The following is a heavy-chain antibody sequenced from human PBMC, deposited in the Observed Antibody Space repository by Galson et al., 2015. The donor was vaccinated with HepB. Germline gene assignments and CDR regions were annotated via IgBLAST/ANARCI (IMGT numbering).Heavy chain of an antibody. V-gene: IGHV3-53*01. CDR2: IYSGGST. Sequence: SLRLSCAASGFTVSSNYMSWVRQAPGKGLEWVSVIYSGGSTYYADSVKGRFTISRDNSKNTLYLQMNSLRAEDTAVYYCVSTNRLWFGELLQGYDDYWGQGTLVTVSS. CDR1: GFTVSSNY. CDR3: VSTNRLWFGELLQGYDDY. D-gene: IGHD3-10*01. J-gene: IGHJ4*02.